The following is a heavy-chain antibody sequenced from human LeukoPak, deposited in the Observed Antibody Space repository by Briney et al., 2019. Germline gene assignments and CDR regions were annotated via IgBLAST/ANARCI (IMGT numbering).Heavy chain of an antibody. CDR3: ARQGGIVVVPAANYFDY. D-gene: IGHD2-2*01. CDR2: IYSGGST. CDR1: GFTVSSNY. J-gene: IGHJ4*02. V-gene: IGHV3-53*01. Sequence: GGSLRLSCAASGFTVSSNYMSWVRQAPGKGLEWVSVIYSGGSTYYADSVKGRFTISRDNSKNTLYLQMNSLRAEDTAVYYCARQGGIVVVPAANYFDYWGQGTLVTVSS.